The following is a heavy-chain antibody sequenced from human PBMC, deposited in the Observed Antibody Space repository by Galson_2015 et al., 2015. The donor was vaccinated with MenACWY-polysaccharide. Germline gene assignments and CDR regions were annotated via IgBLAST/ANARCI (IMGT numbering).Heavy chain of an antibody. CDR1: GGPISSGNYY. V-gene: IGHV4-61*02. J-gene: IGHJ3*02. CDR2: IYTGGST. D-gene: IGHD5-24*01. CDR3: ARGSDTIFALDI. Sequence: LSLTCTVSGGPISSGNYYWTWIRQPAGKGLEWIGRIYTGGSTNTNPSLKSRVTISVDTSKNQFSLKLSSVTAADTAVYYCARGSDTIFALDIWGQGTMVTVSS.